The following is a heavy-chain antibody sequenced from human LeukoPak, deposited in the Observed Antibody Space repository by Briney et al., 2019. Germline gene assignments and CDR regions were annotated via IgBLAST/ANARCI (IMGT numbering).Heavy chain of an antibody. CDR3: ARVPAAIGEYYFDY. D-gene: IGHD2-2*01. V-gene: IGHV4-59*01. J-gene: IGHJ4*02. CDR2: IYYSGST. Sequence: SETLSLTCTVSGGSISSYYWSWIRQPPGKGLEWIGYIYYSGSTNYNPSLKSRVTISVDTSKNQFSLKLSSVTAADTAVYYCARVPAAIGEYYFDYWGQGTLVTVSS. CDR1: GGSISSYY.